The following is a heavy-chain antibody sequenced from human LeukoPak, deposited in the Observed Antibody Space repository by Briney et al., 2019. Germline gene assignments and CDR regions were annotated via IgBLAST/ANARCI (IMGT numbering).Heavy chain of an antibody. J-gene: IGHJ4*02. CDR2: IKQDGSEK. Sequence: GESLRLSCAASGFTFSSYWMSWVRQAPGKGLEWVANIKQDGSEKYYVDSVKGRFTISRDNAKNSLYLQMNSLRAEDTAVYYCARVIRSWYGYYFDYWGQGTLVTVSS. V-gene: IGHV3-7*01. CDR3: ARVIRSWYGYYFDY. D-gene: IGHD6-13*01. CDR1: GFTFSSYW.